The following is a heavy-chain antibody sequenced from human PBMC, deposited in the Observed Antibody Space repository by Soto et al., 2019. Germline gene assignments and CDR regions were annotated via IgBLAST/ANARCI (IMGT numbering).Heavy chain of an antibody. CDR1: GLTLSSYA. D-gene: IGHD3-10*01. CDR3: AKDPRRRNIVSDYGSGSDGY. CDR2: ISGGGGNT. V-gene: IGHV3-23*01. Sequence: PGGSLRLSCAASGLTLSSYAMSWVRQAPGKGLEWVSAISGGGGNTYYADSVKGRFTISRDNSKNTLYLQMNSLRAEDTAVYYCAKDPRRRNIVSDYGSGSDGYWGQGTLVTVSS. J-gene: IGHJ4*02.